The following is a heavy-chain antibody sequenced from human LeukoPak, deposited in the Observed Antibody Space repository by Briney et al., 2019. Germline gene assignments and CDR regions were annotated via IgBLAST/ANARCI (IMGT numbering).Heavy chain of an antibody. CDR2: ISYDGSNK. Sequence: GGSLRLSCAASGFTFSSYAMHWVRQAPGKGLEWVAVISYDGSNKYYADSVKGRFTISRDNSKNTLYLQMNSLRAEDTAVYYCAREGRVYDSSGYYGYWGQGTLVTVSS. D-gene: IGHD3-22*01. CDR3: AREGRVYDSSGYYGY. V-gene: IGHV3-30*04. CDR1: GFTFSSYA. J-gene: IGHJ4*02.